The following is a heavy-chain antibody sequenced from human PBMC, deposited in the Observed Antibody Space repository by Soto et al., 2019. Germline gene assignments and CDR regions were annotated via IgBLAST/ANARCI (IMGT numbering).Heavy chain of an antibody. CDR1: GYTFTSYY. V-gene: IGHV1-46*01. J-gene: IGHJ3*02. CDR2: INPSGGST. CDR3: ARAIMQQLALDDAFDI. D-gene: IGHD6-13*01. Sequence: QVQLVQSGAEVKKPGASVKVSCKASGYTFTSYYMHWVRQAPGQGLEWMGIINPSGGSTSYAQKCQGRVTTTRDTSTSTVYMELSRLRSEDTAVYYCARAIMQQLALDDAFDIWGQGTMVTVSS.